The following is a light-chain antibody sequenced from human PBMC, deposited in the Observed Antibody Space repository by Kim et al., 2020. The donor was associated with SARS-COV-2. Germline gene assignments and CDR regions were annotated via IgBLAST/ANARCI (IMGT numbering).Light chain of an antibody. CDR1: QSVSSN. Sequence: VSPGESATPSCRASQSVSSNLAWYQQKPGQAPRLLVYAASTRATDIPARFSGSGSGTEFTLTISSLQSEDVAIYYCQQYTNWPQTFGQGTKVDIK. CDR2: AAS. J-gene: IGKJ1*01. CDR3: QQYTNWPQT. V-gene: IGKV3-15*01.